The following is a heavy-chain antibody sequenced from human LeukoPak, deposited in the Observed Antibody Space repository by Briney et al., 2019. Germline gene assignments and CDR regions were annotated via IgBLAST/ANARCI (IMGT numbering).Heavy chain of an antibody. CDR3: GRGEGCSSSSCYLDY. V-gene: IGHV4-34*01. Sequence: SETLSLTCAVYGGSFSGYYWSWIRQPPGKGLEWIGEINHSGSTNYNPSLKSRVNISVDTSKNQFSLKLSSVTAADTAVYYCGRGEGCSSSSCYLDYWGQGTLVTVSS. CDR2: INHSGST. J-gene: IGHJ4*02. D-gene: IGHD2-2*01. CDR1: GGSFSGYY.